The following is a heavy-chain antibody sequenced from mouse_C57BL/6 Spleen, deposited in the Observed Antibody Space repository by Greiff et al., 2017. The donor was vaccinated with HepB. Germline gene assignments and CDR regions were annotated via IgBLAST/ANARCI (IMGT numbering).Heavy chain of an antibody. J-gene: IGHJ3*01. CDR1: GYTFTDYN. V-gene: IGHV1-22*01. CDR3: ARSGYYGSSYPFAY. CDR2: INPNNGGT. D-gene: IGHD1-1*01. Sequence: EVQLQESGPELVKPGASVKMSCKASGYTFTDYNMHWVKQSHGKSLEWIGYINPNNGGTSYNQKFKGKATLTVNKSSSTAYMELRSLTSEDSAVYYCARSGYYGSSYPFAYWGQGTLVTVSA.